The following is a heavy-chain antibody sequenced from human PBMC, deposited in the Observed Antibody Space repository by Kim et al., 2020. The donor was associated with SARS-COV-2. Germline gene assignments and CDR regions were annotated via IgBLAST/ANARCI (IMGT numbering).Heavy chain of an antibody. J-gene: IGHJ4*02. Sequence: NPSLKRRVTISVDTSKNQFSLRLSSVTAADTAVYYCARAFRGSGSRAVDYWGQGTLVTVSS. V-gene: IGHV4-30-2*04. D-gene: IGHD3-10*01. CDR3: ARAFRGSGSRAVDY.